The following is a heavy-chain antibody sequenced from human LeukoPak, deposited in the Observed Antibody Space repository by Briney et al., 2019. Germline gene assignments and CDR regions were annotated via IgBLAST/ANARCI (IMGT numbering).Heavy chain of an antibody. CDR1: GGSISSSNW. J-gene: IGHJ3*02. CDR3: ASKVMGFAFDI. D-gene: IGHD3-16*01. CDR2: IYHSGST. Sequence: PSETLSLTCTVSGGSISSSNWWSWVRQPPGMGLEWIGEIYHSGSTNYNPSLKSRVTISVDKSKNQFSLKLSSVTAADTAVYYCASKVMGFAFDIWGQGTMVTVSS. V-gene: IGHV4-4*02.